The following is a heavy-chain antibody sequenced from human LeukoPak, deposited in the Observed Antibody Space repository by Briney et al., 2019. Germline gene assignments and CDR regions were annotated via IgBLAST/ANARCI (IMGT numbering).Heavy chain of an antibody. V-gene: IGHV4-39*01. CDR1: GGSISSSSYY. J-gene: IGHJ4*02. CDR3: ARQGRSGWYYFDY. D-gene: IGHD6-19*01. Sequence: SETLSFTCTVSGGSISSSSYYWGWIRQPPGKGLEWIGSIYYSGSTYYNPSLKSRVTISVDTSKNQFSLKLSSVTAADTAVYYCARQGRSGWYYFDYWGQGTLVTVSS. CDR2: IYYSGST.